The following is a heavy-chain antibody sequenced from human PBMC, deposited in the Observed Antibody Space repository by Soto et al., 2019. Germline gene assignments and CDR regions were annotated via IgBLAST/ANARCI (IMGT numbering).Heavy chain of an antibody. Sequence: QVQLVESGGGVVQPGRSLRLSCGASGLTFDSSAMHWVRQAPGKGLEWVAVISTDASHKYYADSVKGRFTISRDNSENTLYLQMNSLRPDDTAVYYCARGVRWIDAFAIWGQGTMVTVSS. CDR2: ISTDASHK. CDR1: GLTFDSSA. CDR3: ARGVRWIDAFAI. D-gene: IGHD5-12*01. J-gene: IGHJ3*02. V-gene: IGHV3-30-3*01.